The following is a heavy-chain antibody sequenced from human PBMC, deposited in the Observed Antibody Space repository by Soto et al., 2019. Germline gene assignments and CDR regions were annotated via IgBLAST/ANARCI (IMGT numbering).Heavy chain of an antibody. CDR3: AKRFYRDEDRNNFCDP. D-gene: IGHD3-16*02. CDR1: GFTFSNFA. J-gene: IGHJ5*02. V-gene: IGHV3-23*01. Sequence: RLSCSASGFTFSNFAMSWVRQAPGKCLEWVSTISGRGGSTYYADSVKGRLTISRDNSKNTLFLQMNSLRAEDTAVYYCAKRFYRDEDRNNFCDPGRQRTQV. CDR2: ISGRGGST.